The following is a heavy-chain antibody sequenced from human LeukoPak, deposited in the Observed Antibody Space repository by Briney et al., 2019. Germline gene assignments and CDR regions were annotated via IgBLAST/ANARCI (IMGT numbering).Heavy chain of an antibody. Sequence: GGSLRLSCAASGFTFSNYAMSWVRQAPGKGLEWVSAISGSGGSTYYTDSVKGRFTISRDNSKNTLYVQLNSLRAEDTAVYYCARDGKDYYGSGSYYNAWVYYWGQGTLVTVSS. CDR3: ARDGKDYYGSGSYYNAWVYY. D-gene: IGHD3-10*01. CDR1: GFTFSNYA. CDR2: ISGSGGST. J-gene: IGHJ4*02. V-gene: IGHV3-23*01.